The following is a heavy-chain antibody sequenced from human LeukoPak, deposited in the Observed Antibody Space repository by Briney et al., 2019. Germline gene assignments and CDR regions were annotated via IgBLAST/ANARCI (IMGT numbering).Heavy chain of an antibody. Sequence: PSETLSLTCAVYGGSFGGYYWSWIRQPPGKGLEWIGEINHSGSTNYNPSLKSRVTISVDTSKNQFSLKLSSVTAADTAVYYCARGAVMKMVRTNYFDYWGQGTLVTVSS. CDR2: INHSGST. CDR1: GGSFGGYY. V-gene: IGHV4-34*01. J-gene: IGHJ4*02. D-gene: IGHD1/OR15-1a*01. CDR3: ARGAVMKMVRTNYFDY.